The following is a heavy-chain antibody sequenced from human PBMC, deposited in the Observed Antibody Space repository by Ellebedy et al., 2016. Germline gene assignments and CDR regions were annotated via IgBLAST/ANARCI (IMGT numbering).Heavy chain of an antibody. CDR3: AREAAAGNFADY. J-gene: IGHJ4*02. V-gene: IGHV3-33*01. D-gene: IGHD6-13*01. CDR1: GFTFSSYG. CDR2: IWYDGSNK. Sequence: GGSLRLSXAASGFTFSSYGMHWVRQAPGKGLEWVAVIWYDGSNKYYADSVKGRFTISRDNSKNTLYLQMNSLRAEDTAVYYCAREAAAGNFADYWGQGTLVTVSS.